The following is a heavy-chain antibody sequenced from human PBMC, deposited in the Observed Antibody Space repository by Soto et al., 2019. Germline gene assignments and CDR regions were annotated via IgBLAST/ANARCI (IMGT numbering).Heavy chain of an antibody. CDR2: IIPVFGKA. CDR1: GGTFSRYA. J-gene: IGHJ4*01. D-gene: IGHD3-22*01. CDR3: ARDGTLYDSSAYYYVY. Sequence: SVKVSCKASGGTFSRYAISWVRQAPRQGLEWMRGIIPVFGKANYAEKFQGRVTITADESTSTGYMELRSLTAEDTAVYYCARDGTLYDSSAYYYVYWGHGTLVTVSS. V-gene: IGHV1-69*13.